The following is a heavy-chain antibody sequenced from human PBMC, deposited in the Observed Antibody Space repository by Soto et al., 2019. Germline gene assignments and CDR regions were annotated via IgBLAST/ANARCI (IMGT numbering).Heavy chain of an antibody. CDR1: GFTFSDYY. CDR2: ISSSSSYT. Sequence: GGSLRLSFVSSGFTFSDYYWSRMRQAPGKGLEWVSYISSSSSYTNYADSVKGRFTISRDNAKNSLYLQMNSLRAEDTAVYYCATNPVGLAAAGQKNFDYWGQGTLVTVSS. J-gene: IGHJ4*02. CDR3: ATNPVGLAAAGQKNFDY. V-gene: IGHV3-11*06. D-gene: IGHD6-13*01.